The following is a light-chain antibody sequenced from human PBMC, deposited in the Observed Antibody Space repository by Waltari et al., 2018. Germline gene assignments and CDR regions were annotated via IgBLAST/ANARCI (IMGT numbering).Light chain of an antibody. CDR1: ISNIGTHY. V-gene: IGLV1-47*01. Sequence: QSVLTQPPSASGTPGQSVTISCSGSISNIGTHYVYWYQQLPGTAPKLLIYLTHQRPSGVPARLSASKSGTSASLAIGGLRFEDEADYYCATRDEGPTVVFGGGTKLTVL. J-gene: IGLJ2*01. CDR2: LTH. CDR3: ATRDEGPTVV.